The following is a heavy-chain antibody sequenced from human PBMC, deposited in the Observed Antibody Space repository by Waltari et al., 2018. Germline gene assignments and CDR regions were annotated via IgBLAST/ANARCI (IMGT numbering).Heavy chain of an antibody. Sequence: QLQLQESGPGLVKPSETLSLTCTVSGGSISSRAYYWGWIRQPPGKGLEWIGSIFYSGSTYYNPSLQSRVTISVDTSKNQFSLKLSSVTAADTAVYYCAGDHNRAWFDPWGQGTLVTVSS. CDR3: AGDHNRAWFDP. J-gene: IGHJ5*02. CDR2: IFYSGST. CDR1: GGSISSRAYY. V-gene: IGHV4-39*07.